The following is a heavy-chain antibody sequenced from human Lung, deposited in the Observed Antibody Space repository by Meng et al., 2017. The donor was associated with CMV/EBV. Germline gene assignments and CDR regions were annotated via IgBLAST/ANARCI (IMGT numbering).Heavy chain of an antibody. CDR3: ARVGCSSTSCPDY. V-gene: IGHV4-31*03. J-gene: IGHJ4*02. CDR2: IYYSGCT. Sequence: SETXSLXXTVSGGSISSGGYYWSWIRQHPGKGLEWIGYIYYSGCTSYSPSLQSRVTISVDTSKNHFSLKLSSVTAADTAVYYCARVGCSSTSCPDYWGQGXLVTVSS. D-gene: IGHD2-2*01. CDR1: GGSISSGGYY.